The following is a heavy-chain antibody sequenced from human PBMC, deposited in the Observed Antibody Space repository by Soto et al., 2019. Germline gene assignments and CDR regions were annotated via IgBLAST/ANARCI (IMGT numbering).Heavy chain of an antibody. Sequence: QVQLVESGGAVVHLGGPLGPSCAAPGSTFISYAITWVRQPPGKGLEWGAVLSFDGSTEYYADSVKGRFTISRDNSKNTVYLQMNSLRSEDTAVYYCARSRHGSGSYTHFYYGLDVWGQGTTVTVSS. J-gene: IGHJ6*02. CDR2: LSFDGSTE. CDR1: GSTFISYA. D-gene: IGHD3-10*01. V-gene: IGHV3-30-3*01. CDR3: ARSRHGSGSYTHFYYGLDV.